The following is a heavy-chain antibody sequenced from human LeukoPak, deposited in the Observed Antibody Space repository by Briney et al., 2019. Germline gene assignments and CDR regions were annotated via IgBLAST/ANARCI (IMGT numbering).Heavy chain of an antibody. D-gene: IGHD3-22*01. J-gene: IGHJ4*02. CDR2: IYYSGNT. CDR1: GDSINSYY. Sequence: SETLSLTCTVSGDSINSYYWSWIRQPPGKGLEWIGNIYYSGNTNYNPSLKSRVTISIDRSKNQFSLELSSVTAADTAVYYCAIESVYYYDSSGVHWGQGTLVTVSS. CDR3: AIESVYYYDSSGVH. V-gene: IGHV4-59*08.